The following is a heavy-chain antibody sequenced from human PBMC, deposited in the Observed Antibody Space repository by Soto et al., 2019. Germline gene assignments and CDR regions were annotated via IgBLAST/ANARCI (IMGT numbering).Heavy chain of an antibody. J-gene: IGHJ4*02. V-gene: IGHV3-48*01. CDR3: ARDLHYGLFDY. D-gene: IGHD4-17*01. CDR1: GFTFSSYS. Sequence: EVQLVESGGGLVQPGGSLRLSCAASGFTFSSYSMNWVRQAPGKGLEWVSYISSSSSTIYYADSVKGRFTISRDNAKNSLYLQMNSLRAEATAVYYCARDLHYGLFDYWGQGTLVTVSS. CDR2: ISSSSSTI.